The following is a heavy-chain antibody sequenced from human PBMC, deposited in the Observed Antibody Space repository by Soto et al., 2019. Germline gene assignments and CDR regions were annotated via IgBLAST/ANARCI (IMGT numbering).Heavy chain of an antibody. D-gene: IGHD2-2*01. CDR2: IIPISGTA. CDR3: ARSHGSSTSLEIYYYYYYGMDV. CDR1: GGTFSSYA. J-gene: IGHJ6*02. V-gene: IGHV1-69*01. Sequence: QVQLVQSGAEVKKPGSSVKFSCKASGGTFSSYAISWVRQAPGQGLEWRGGIIPISGTAHYAQKFQGRVTITADESTSTAYMELSSLRSEDTAVYYCARSHGSSTSLEIYYYYYYGMDVWGQGTTVTVSS.